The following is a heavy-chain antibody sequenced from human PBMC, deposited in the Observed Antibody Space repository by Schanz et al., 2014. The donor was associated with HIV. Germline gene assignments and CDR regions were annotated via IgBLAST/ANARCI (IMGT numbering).Heavy chain of an antibody. CDR1: GGSIGNYY. Sequence: QVPLQESGPGLVKPSETLSLTCTVTGGSIGNYYWSWVRQTAGKGLEWIGRIHGIGTTTYSPSLASRVTISVAVSKNHFSLTLSSVTAADTAVYYCARAYCSGGSCFAGYGLDAWGQGTTVIVSS. D-gene: IGHD2-15*01. V-gene: IGHV4-4*07. CDR3: ARAYCSGGSCFAGYGLDA. J-gene: IGHJ6*02. CDR2: IHGIGTT.